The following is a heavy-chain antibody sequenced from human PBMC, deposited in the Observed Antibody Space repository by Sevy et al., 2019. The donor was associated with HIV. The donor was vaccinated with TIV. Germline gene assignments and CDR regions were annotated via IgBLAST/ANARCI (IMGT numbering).Heavy chain of an antibody. CDR2: LIGGGSRT. Sequence: GGSLRLSCAASGFPFSNFAMSWVRQAPGKGLEWVSTLIGGGSRTYYADSVTGRFFISRDNSRNTLFLQMNSLRAEDTAIYYGAKRRVQSGLSGGGANYGMDVCGRGTTVTVSS. CDR3: AKRRVQSGLSGGGANYGMDV. V-gene: IGHV3-23*01. D-gene: IGHD2-8*02. CDR1: GFPFSNFA. J-gene: IGHJ6*02.